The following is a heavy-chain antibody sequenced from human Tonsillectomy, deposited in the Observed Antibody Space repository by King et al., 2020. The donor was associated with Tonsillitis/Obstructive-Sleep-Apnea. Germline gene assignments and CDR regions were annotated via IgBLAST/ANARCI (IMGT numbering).Heavy chain of an antibody. D-gene: IGHD2-2*01. CDR2: ISYDGSNK. CDR1: GFTFSSYA. CDR3: ARDTEYQLLSKVYYYYYMDV. Sequence: VQLVEAGGGVVQPGRSLRLSCAASGFTFSSYAMHWVRQAPGKGLEWVAGISYDGSNKDYADSVKVRFTISRDNSKNTLYLQMKRLRAEDTAVYYCARDTEYQLLSKVYYYYYMDVWGKGTTVTVSS. V-gene: IGHV3-30*01. J-gene: IGHJ6*03.